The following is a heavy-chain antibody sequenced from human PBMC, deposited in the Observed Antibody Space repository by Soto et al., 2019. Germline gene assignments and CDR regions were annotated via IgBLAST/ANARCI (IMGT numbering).Heavy chain of an antibody. Sequence: GESLRLSCAASGFTFSSYSMTWVRQAPGKGLEWVSVITGSGADTYYADSVKGRFTISRDNSKNTLYLQMNSLRAEDTAVYYCAKKNGGQRPCDSWGQGILVTVSS. D-gene: IGHD1-1*01. CDR2: ITGSGADT. J-gene: IGHJ4*02. CDR1: GFTFSSYS. V-gene: IGHV3-23*01. CDR3: AKKNGGQRPCDS.